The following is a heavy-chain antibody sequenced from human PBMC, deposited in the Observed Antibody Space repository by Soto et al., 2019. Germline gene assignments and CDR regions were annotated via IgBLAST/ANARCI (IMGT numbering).Heavy chain of an antibody. J-gene: IGHJ5*02. Sequence: SETLSLTCTVSGGSISSGGYYWSWIRQHPGRGLEWIGYIYYSGSTYYNPSLKSRVTISVDTSKNQFSLKLSSVTAADTAVYYCAAGPQIAAAASWGQGTLVTVSS. CDR1: GGSISSGGYY. CDR2: IYYSGST. D-gene: IGHD6-13*01. V-gene: IGHV4-31*03. CDR3: AAGPQIAAAAS.